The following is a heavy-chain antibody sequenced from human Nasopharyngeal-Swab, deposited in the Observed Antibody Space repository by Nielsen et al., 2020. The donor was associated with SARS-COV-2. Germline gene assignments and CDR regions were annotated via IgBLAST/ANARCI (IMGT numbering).Heavy chain of an antibody. V-gene: IGHV3-48*03. Sequence: GESLKISCAASGFTFSSYEMNWVRQAPGKGLEWVSYISSSGSTIYYADSVKGRFTISRDNAKNSLYLQMNSLRAEDTAVYYCARTPREVLDVGATGVDYWGQGTLVTVSS. CDR1: GFTFSSYE. CDR2: ISSSGSTI. D-gene: IGHD1-26*01. J-gene: IGHJ4*02. CDR3: ARTPREVLDVGATGVDY.